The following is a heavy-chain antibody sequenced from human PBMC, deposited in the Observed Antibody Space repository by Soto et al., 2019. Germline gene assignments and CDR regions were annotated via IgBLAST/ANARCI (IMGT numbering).Heavy chain of an antibody. Sequence: GGSLRLSCAASGFTFSSYSMNWVRQAPGKGLEWVSSISSSSSYIYYADSVKGRFTISRDNAKNSLYLQMNSLRAEDTAVYYCARVGRVGGSYSKYYFDYWGQGTLVT. CDR2: ISSSSSYI. CDR3: ARVGRVGGSYSKYYFDY. J-gene: IGHJ4*02. CDR1: GFTFSSYS. D-gene: IGHD1-26*01. V-gene: IGHV3-21*01.